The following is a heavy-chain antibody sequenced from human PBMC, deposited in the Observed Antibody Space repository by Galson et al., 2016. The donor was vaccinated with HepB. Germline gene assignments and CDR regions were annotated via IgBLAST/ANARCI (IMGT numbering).Heavy chain of an antibody. CDR1: GYSFTSDG. J-gene: IGHJ4*02. CDR2: ISPYNGNS. V-gene: IGHV1-18*04. CDR3: AREGVCSGGSCYSGFDY. D-gene: IGHD2-15*01. Sequence: SVKVSCKASGYSFTSDGISWVRQAPGQGLEWMGWISPYNGNSSYAQKFQGRVTMTTDTSTCTAYMELRSLRSVDTAVYYCAREGVCSGGSCYSGFDYWGQGTLVTVSS.